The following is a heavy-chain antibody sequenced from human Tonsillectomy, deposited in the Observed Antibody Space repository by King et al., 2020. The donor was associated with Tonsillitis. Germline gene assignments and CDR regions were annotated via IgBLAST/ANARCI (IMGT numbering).Heavy chain of an antibody. Sequence: VQLVESGGGLVQPGGSLRLSCAASGFTVSSYWVHWVRQAPGKGLVWVSRIKSDGSSPSYADSVKGRFTISRDHAKNTLYLQMNSLRAEDTAVYFCTRVRTVGFDAFDIWGQGTMVTVSS. J-gene: IGHJ3*02. CDR1: GFTVSSYW. D-gene: IGHD1/OR15-1a*01. CDR3: TRVRTVGFDAFDI. CDR2: IKSDGSSP. V-gene: IGHV3-74*01.